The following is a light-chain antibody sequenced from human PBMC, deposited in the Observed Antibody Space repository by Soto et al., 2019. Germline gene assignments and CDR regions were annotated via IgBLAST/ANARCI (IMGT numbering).Light chain of an antibody. CDR2: EVT. Sequence: QSALTQPASVSGSPGQSITISCTGTSSDVGGYNHVSWYQHHPGKAPKRIIYEVTKRPSGVSNRFSGSKSGDTASLTISGLHAEDEDDYYCSSPTASTTRLFGTGTKVTVL. CDR1: SSDVGGYNH. J-gene: IGLJ1*01. V-gene: IGLV2-14*01. CDR3: SSPTASTTRL.